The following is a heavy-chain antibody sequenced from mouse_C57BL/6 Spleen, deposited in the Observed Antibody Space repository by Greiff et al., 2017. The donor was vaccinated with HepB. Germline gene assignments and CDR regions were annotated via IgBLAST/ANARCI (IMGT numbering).Heavy chain of an antibody. V-gene: IGHV1-69*01. J-gene: IGHJ4*01. CDR3: ARGWITTVVASNYAMDY. D-gene: IGHD1-1*01. CDR2: IDPSDSYT. CDR1: GYTFTSYW. Sequence: QVQLQQPGAELVMPGASVKLSCKASGYTFTSYWMHWVKQRPGQGLEWIGEIDPSDSYTNYNQKFKGKSTLTVDKSSSTAYMQLSSLTSEDSAVYYCARGWITTVVASNYAMDYWGQGTSVTVSS.